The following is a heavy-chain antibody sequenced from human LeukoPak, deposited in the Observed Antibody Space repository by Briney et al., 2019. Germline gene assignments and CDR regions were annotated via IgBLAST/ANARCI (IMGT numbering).Heavy chain of an antibody. CDR1: GFTFSSYG. Sequence: GRSLRLSCAASGFTFSSYGMHWVRQAPGKGLEWVAVISYDGSNKYYADSVKGRFTISRDNSKNTLYLQMNSLRAEDTAVYYCTREAGAADHWGQGTLVTVSS. CDR3: TREAGAADH. D-gene: IGHD1-26*01. CDR2: ISYDGSNK. J-gene: IGHJ5*02. V-gene: IGHV3-30*03.